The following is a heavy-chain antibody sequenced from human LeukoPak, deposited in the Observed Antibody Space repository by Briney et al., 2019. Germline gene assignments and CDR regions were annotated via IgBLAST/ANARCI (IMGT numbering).Heavy chain of an antibody. Sequence: GGSLRLSCAASGFYFSTYSMHWVRRAPGRGLEWLSYIDSSSSTIYYADSVKGRFTISRDNAKNSLYLQMNSLRAEDTAVFYCARGGARSSSYYYYGMDVWGLGTTVTVSS. V-gene: IGHV3-48*01. D-gene: IGHD6-13*01. CDR3: ARGGARSSSYYYYGMDV. CDR2: IDSSSSTI. CDR1: GFYFSTYS. J-gene: IGHJ6*02.